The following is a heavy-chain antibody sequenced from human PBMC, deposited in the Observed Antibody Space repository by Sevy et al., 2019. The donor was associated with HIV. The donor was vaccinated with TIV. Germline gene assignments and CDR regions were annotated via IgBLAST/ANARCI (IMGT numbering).Heavy chain of an antibody. CDR2: ISYDGSNK. CDR3: VVWYYYDSSGYYYIYY. J-gene: IGHJ4*02. Sequence: GSLRLSCAASGFTFSSYAMHWVRQAPGKGLEWVAVISYDGSNKYYADSVKGRFTISRDNSKNTLYLQMNSLRAEDTAVYYCVVWYYYDSSGYYYIYYWGQGTLVTVSS. CDR1: GFTFSSYA. V-gene: IGHV3-30-3*01. D-gene: IGHD3-22*01.